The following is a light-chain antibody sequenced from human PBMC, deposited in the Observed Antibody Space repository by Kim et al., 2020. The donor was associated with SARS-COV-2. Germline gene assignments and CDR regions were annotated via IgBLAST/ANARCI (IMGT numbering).Light chain of an antibody. V-gene: IGKV1-17*01. J-gene: IGKJ5*01. Sequence: DIQMTQSPSSLSASVGDRVTITCRASQDIGNDLGWYQQNPGRAPKRLIYGASNLQSGVPSRFSGSGSETEFTLTINSLQPEDFATYFCLQHSTYPITFGQGTRLEIK. CDR3: LQHSTYPIT. CDR2: GAS. CDR1: QDIGND.